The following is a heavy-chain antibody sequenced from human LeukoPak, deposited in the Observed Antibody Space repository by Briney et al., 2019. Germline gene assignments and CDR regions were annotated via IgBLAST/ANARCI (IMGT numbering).Heavy chain of an antibody. CDR2: ISVSGGTT. V-gene: IGHV3-23*01. CDR3: TKGFYASGSSLAALDH. Sequence: GGSLRLSCAASGFTFSSYGMSWVRQAPGKGLQWVSGISVSGGTTHYAASPTGRVTISKAKSIQTMYLRMNSLRAEQTALYYATKGFYASGSSLAALDHWGQGTLVTFSS. CDR1: GFTFSSYG. J-gene: IGHJ4*02. D-gene: IGHD3-10*01.